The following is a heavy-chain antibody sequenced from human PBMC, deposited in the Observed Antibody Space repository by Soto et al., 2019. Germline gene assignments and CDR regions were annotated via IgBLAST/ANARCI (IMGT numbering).Heavy chain of an antibody. Sequence: PGGSLRLSCAASGFTFSDYYMSWIRQAPGKGLEWVSYISSSGSTIYYADSVKGRFTISRDNAKNSLYLQMNSLRAEDTAVYYCARDRRRIAAADLYNWFDPWGQGTLVTVSS. CDR3: ARDRRRIAAADLYNWFDP. J-gene: IGHJ5*02. CDR1: GFTFSDYY. D-gene: IGHD6-13*01. V-gene: IGHV3-11*01. CDR2: ISSSGSTI.